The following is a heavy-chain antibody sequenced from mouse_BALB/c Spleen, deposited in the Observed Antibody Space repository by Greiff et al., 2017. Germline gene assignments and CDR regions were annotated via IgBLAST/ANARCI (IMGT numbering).Heavy chain of an antibody. V-gene: IGHV2-6-7*01. CDR1: GFSLTSYG. J-gene: IGHJ4*01. CDR3: ARDGRSGYGAMDY. D-gene: IGHD3-1*01. CDR2: LWGDGST. Sequence: VQGVESGPGLVAPSQSLSITCTVSGFSLTSYGVNWVRQPPGKGLEWLGMLWGDGSTGYNSALKSRLSISKDNSKSQVFLKMNSLQTDDTARYSCARDGRSGYGAMDYWGQGTSVTVSS.